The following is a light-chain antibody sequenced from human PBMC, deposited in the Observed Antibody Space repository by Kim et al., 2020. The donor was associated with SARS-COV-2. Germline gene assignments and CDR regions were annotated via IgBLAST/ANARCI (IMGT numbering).Light chain of an antibody. J-gene: IGLJ1*01. CDR1: RAIVGGDSY. Sequence: GQAGPISCTGCRAIVGGDSYVSWYQQHPGKAPKLMISDVNKRPSGVPDSFSGSKSGNTASLTVSGLQPEDEADYYCSSYAGSNIYVFGTGTKVTVL. V-gene: IGLV2-8*01. CDR2: DVN. CDR3: SSYAGSNIYV.